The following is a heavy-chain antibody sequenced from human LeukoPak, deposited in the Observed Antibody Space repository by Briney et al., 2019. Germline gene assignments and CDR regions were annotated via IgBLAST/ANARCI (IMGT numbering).Heavy chain of an antibody. V-gene: IGHV1-69*13. CDR2: IIPIFGTA. J-gene: IGHJ4*02. Sequence: SVKVSCKASVGTFSSYAISWVRQAPGQGLEWMGGIIPIFGTANYAQKFQGRVTITADESTSTAYMELGSLRSEDTAVYYCASSGIAVAGSVDYWGQGTLVTVSS. D-gene: IGHD6-19*01. CDR3: ASSGIAVAGSVDY. CDR1: VGTFSSYA.